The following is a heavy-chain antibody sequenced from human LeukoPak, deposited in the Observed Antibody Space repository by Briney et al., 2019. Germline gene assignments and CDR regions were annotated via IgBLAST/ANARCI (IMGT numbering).Heavy chain of an antibody. V-gene: IGHV3-23*01. CDR3: AKPALVRGVFKYHFDY. CDR2: VSGGGDRT. D-gene: IGHD3-10*01. J-gene: IGHJ4*02. CDR1: GFTFGIHV. Sequence: GGSLRLSCAASGFTFGIHVMSWVRQAPGKGLEWVSAVSGGGDRTYYADSVKGRFTISRDNSKNTLYLQVDGLRAEDTAVYYCAKPALVRGVFKYHFDYWGQGTLVTVSS.